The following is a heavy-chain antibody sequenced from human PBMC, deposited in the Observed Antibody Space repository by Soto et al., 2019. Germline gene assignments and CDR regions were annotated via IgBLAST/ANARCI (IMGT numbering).Heavy chain of an antibody. CDR3: AIDGSGSRDY. CDR1: GFTFSSYA. D-gene: IGHD3-10*01. V-gene: IGHV3-23*01. Sequence: GGSLRLSCAASGFTFSSYAMSWVRQAPGKGLEWVSAISGSGGSTYYADSVKGRFTISRDNSKNTLYLQMNSLRAEDTAIYYCAIDGSGSRDYWGQGTLVTVSS. CDR2: ISGSGGST. J-gene: IGHJ4*02.